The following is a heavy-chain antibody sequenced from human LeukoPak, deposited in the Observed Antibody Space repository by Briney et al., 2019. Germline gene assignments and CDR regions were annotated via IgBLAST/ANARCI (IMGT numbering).Heavy chain of an antibody. CDR3: ARSDYGDYVAGEYFQH. Sequence: GASVKVSCKASGYTFTSYGISWVRQAPGQGLEWMGWINAYNGNTNYAQKLQGRVTMTTDTSTSTAYMELGSLRSDDTAVYYCARSDYGDYVAGEYFQHWGQGTLVTVSS. CDR1: GYTFTSYG. J-gene: IGHJ1*01. CDR2: INAYNGNT. D-gene: IGHD4-17*01. V-gene: IGHV1-18*01.